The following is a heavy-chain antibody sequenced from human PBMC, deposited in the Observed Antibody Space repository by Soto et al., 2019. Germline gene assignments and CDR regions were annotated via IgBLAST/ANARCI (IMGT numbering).Heavy chain of an antibody. J-gene: IGHJ3*02. V-gene: IGHV4-4*02. D-gene: IGHD3-9*01. CDR3: ARVGGRDLYFPNDFNI. CDR2: IYHSGST. Sequence: QVQLQESGPGLVKPSGTLSLTCAVSGGSISSSNWWSWVRQPPGKGLEWIGEIYHSGSTNYNPSLKSGVNLSVDQSKNQFPLKLSSVTAADTGVDYCARVGGRDLYFPNDFNIWSQGTMVNVSS. CDR1: GGSISSSNW.